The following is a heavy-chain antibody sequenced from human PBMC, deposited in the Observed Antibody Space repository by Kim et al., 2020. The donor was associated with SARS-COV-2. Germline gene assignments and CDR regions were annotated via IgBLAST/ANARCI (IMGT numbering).Heavy chain of an antibody. CDR2: T. D-gene: IGHD4-17*01. J-gene: IGHJ4*02. V-gene: IGHV3-11*05. CDR3: ARGTVTYYFDY. Sequence: TNNADSVKGRFTISRDNAKNSLYLQMNSLRAEDTAVYYCARGTVTYYFDYWGQGTLVTVSS.